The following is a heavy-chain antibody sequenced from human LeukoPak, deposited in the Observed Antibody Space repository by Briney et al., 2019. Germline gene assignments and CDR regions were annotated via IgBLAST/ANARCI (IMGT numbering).Heavy chain of an antibody. CDR2: IYYSGST. CDR1: GGSISSYY. V-gene: IGHV4-59*01. Sequence: NASETLSLTCTVSGGSISSYYWSWIRQPPGKGLEWIGYIYYSGSTNYNPSLKSRVTISVDTSKNQFSLKLSSVTAADTAVYYCARVGVDSSSYYLLDYWGQGTLVTVSS. CDR3: ARVGVDSSSYYLLDY. D-gene: IGHD3-22*01. J-gene: IGHJ4*02.